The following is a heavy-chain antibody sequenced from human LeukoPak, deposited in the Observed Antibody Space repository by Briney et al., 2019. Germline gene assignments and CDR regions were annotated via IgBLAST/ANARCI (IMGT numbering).Heavy chain of an antibody. V-gene: IGHV3-23*01. D-gene: IGHD3-10*01. J-gene: IGHJ4*02. CDR2: ISGSGGST. CDR1: GFTFSSYA. CDR3: AKDIGWFGELLSPYFDY. Sequence: GGSLRLSCAASGFTFSSYAMSWVRQAPGKGLEWVSAISGSGGSTYYADSVKGRFTISRDNSKNTLYLQMNSLRAEDTALYYCAKDIGWFGELLSPYFDYWGQGTLVTVSS.